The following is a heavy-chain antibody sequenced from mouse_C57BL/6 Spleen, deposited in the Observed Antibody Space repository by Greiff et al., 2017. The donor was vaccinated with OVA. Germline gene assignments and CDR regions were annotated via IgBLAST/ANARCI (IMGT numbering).Heavy chain of an antibody. CDR1: GYTFTSYW. CDR3: ARALYGSSPYWYFDV. CDR2: IDPSDSYT. Sequence: QVQLQQPGAELVMPGASVKLSCKASGYTFTSYWMHWVKQRPGQGLEWIGEIDPSDSYTNYNQKFKGKSTVTVDKSSSTAYMQLSSLTSEDSAVYYCARALYGSSPYWYFDVWGTGTTVTVSS. V-gene: IGHV1-69*01. D-gene: IGHD1-1*01. J-gene: IGHJ1*03.